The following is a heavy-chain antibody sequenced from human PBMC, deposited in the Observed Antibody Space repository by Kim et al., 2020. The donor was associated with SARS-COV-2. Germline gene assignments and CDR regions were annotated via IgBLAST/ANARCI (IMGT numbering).Heavy chain of an antibody. J-gene: IGHJ3*02. Sequence: VKDRFTIASDKSKNTLYLQMNSLRAEDTAVYYCAKVGLGRTTVTVPSFDIWGQGTMVTVSS. V-gene: IGHV3-23*01. CDR3: AKVGLGRTTVTVPSFDI. D-gene: IGHD4-17*01.